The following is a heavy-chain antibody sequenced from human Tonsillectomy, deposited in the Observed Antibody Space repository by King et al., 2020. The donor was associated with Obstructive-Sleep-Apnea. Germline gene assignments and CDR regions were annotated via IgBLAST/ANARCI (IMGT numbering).Heavy chain of an antibody. Sequence: QLQESGPGLVKPSGTLSLTCAVSGGSIRSTNWWTWVRQPPGKGLECIGEIYHSGSTNYNPSLKSRVTISVDKSKNQFSLKLSSVIAADTAVYYCARVTWRPDYNGMDVWGQGTTVTVSS. D-gene: IGHD4-23*01. CDR1: GGSIRSTNW. CDR3: ARVTWRPDYNGMDV. CDR2: IYHSGST. J-gene: IGHJ6*02. V-gene: IGHV4-4*02.